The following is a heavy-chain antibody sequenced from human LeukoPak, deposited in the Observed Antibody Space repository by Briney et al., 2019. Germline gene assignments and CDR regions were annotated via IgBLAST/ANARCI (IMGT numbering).Heavy chain of an antibody. CDR1: GFTFDDYA. CDR3: AKDGDCSGGSSYYYFDY. J-gene: IGHJ4*02. D-gene: IGHD2-15*01. Sequence: PGGSLRLSCAASGFTFDDYAMHWVRQAPGKGLEWVSGMSGSGGSTYYADSVKGRFTISRENAKNTLYLQITRLRAEDTDVYYCAKDGDCSGGSSYYYFDYWGQGTLVTVSS. CDR2: MSGSGGST. V-gene: IGHV3-23*01.